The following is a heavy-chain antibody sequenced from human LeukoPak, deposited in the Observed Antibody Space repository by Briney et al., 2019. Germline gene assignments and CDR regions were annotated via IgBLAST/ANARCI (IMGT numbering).Heavy chain of an antibody. CDR1: QFNFNKFG. Sequence: GGSLRLSCATSQFNFNKFGMTWVRQAPGKGLEWVSSISGNGAQYADSVQGRFVISRDNSKNTLYLQMNSLKGEDTAVYYCARRSNPPGRIDHWGQGTLVTVSS. CDR3: ARRSNPPGRIDH. V-gene: IGHV3-23*01. D-gene: IGHD1-14*01. CDR2: ISGNGA. J-gene: IGHJ4*02.